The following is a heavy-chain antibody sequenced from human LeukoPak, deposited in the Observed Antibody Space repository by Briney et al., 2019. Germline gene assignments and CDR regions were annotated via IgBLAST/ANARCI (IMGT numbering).Heavy chain of an antibody. Sequence: GGSLRLSCAASGFTFSSYEMNWVRQAPGKGLEWVSYISSSGNTKYYADSVKGRFTISRDNAKNSLYVQMNSLRAEDTAVYYCARLYRSSSWYGIDYWGQGTLVTVSS. V-gene: IGHV3-48*03. CDR3: ARLYRSSSWYGIDY. CDR1: GFTFSSYE. CDR2: ISSSGNTK. J-gene: IGHJ4*02. D-gene: IGHD6-13*01.